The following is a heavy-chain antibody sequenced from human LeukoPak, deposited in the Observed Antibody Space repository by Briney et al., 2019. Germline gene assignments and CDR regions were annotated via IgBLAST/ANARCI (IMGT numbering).Heavy chain of an antibody. CDR2: IKSKTDGGTT. CDR1: GFTFSNAW. V-gene: IGHV3-15*01. Sequence: GGSLRLSCAASGFTFSNAWMSWVRQAPGKGLEWVGRIKSKTDGGTTDYAAPVKGRFTISRDDSKNTLYLQMNSLKTEDTAVYYCTTQLELLLYYFDYWGQGTLVTVSS. CDR3: TTQLELLLYYFDY. D-gene: IGHD1-7*01. J-gene: IGHJ4*02.